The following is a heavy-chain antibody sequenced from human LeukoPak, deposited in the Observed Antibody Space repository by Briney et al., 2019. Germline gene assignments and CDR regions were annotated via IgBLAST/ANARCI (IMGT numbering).Heavy chain of an antibody. CDR3: ARDRGYCSSTSCRNWFDP. CDR2: ISAYNGNT. Sequence: ASVTVSCKTSGYTFTSYGISWVRQAPGQGLEWMGWISAYNGNTNYAQRLQGRVTLTTDTSTGTAYMELRSLGSDDTAVYYCARDRGYCSSTSCRNWFDPWGQGTLVTVSS. J-gene: IGHJ5*02. D-gene: IGHD2-2*01. CDR1: GYTFTSYG. V-gene: IGHV1-18*01.